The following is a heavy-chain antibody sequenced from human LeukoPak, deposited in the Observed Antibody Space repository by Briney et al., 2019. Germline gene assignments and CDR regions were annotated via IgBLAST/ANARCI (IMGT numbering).Heavy chain of an antibody. CDR2: IYHSGST. Sequence: SQTLSLTCTVSGGSISSGGYYWSWIRQPPGKGLEWIGYIYHSGSTYYNPSLKSRVTISVDRSKNQFSLKLSSVTAADTAVYYCAKGSSGWYYFDYWGQGTLVTVSS. CDR3: AKGSSGWYYFDY. CDR1: GGSISSGGYY. J-gene: IGHJ4*02. D-gene: IGHD6-19*01. V-gene: IGHV4-30-2*01.